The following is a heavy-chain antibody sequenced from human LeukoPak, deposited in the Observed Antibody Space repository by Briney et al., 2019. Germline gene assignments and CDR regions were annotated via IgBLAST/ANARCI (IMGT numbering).Heavy chain of an antibody. CDR3: ARDQYYDFWSGWRTYYYYGMDV. J-gene: IGHJ6*02. Sequence: GRSLRLSCAASGFTFSSYAMHWVSQAPGKGLEWVAVISYDGSNKYYADSVKGRFTISRDNSKNTLYLQMNSLRAEDTAVYYCARDQYYDFWSGWRTYYYYGMDVWGQGTTVTVSS. V-gene: IGHV3-30-3*01. CDR2: ISYDGSNK. D-gene: IGHD3-3*01. CDR1: GFTFSSYA.